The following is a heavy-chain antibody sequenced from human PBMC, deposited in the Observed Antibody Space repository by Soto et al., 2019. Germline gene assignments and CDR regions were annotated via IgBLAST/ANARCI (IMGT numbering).Heavy chain of an antibody. CDR3: ARDSGPGIAAAGTLGYFDY. Sequence: PGGSLRLSCAASGLTFSSYGMHWVRQAPGKGLEWVAVIWYDGSNKYYADSVKGRFTISRDNSKNTLYLQMNSLRAEDTAVYYCARDSGPGIAAAGTLGYFDYWGQGTLVTVSS. CDR1: GLTFSSYG. V-gene: IGHV3-33*01. CDR2: IWYDGSNK. D-gene: IGHD6-13*01. J-gene: IGHJ4*02.